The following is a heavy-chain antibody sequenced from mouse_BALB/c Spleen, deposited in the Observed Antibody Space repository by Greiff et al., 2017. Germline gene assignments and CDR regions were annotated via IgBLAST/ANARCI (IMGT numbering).Heavy chain of an antibody. CDR2: ILPGSGST. CDR1: GYTFSSYW. V-gene: IGHV1-9*01. D-gene: IGHD2-4*01. Sequence: QVQLQQSGAELMKPGASVKISCKATGYTFSSYWIEWVKQRPGHGLEWIGEILPGSGSTNYNEKFKGKATFTADTSSNTAYMQLSSLTSEDSAVYYCARSDYTSYYAMDYWGQGTSVTVSS. J-gene: IGHJ4*01. CDR3: ARSDYTSYYAMDY.